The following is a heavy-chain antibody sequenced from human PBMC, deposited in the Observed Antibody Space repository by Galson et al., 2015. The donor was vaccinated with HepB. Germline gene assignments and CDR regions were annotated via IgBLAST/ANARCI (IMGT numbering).Heavy chain of an antibody. CDR2: ISYDGSNK. CDR1: GFTFSSYG. J-gene: IGHJ4*02. V-gene: IGHV3-30*18. CDR3: AKDLDPDCSSTSCSLGPFDY. D-gene: IGHD2-2*01. Sequence: SLRLSCAASGFTFSSYGMHWVRQAPGKGLEWVAVISYDGSNKYYADSVKGRFTISRDNSKNTLYLQMNSLRAEDTAVYYCAKDLDPDCSSTSCSLGPFDYWGQGTLVTVSS.